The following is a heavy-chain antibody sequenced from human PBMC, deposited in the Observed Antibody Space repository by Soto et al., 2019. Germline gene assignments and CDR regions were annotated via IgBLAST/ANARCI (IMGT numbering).Heavy chain of an antibody. V-gene: IGHV4-34*01. CDR2: INHSGST. CDR3: ARIIAAAGARGSRTLDY. CDR1: GGSFSGYY. Sequence: KTSETLSLTCAVYGGSFSGYYWSWIRQPPGKGLEWIGEINHSGSTNYNPSLKSRVTISVDTSKNQFSLKLSSVTAADTAVYYCARIIAAAGARGSRTLDYWGQGTLVTVSS. J-gene: IGHJ4*02. D-gene: IGHD6-13*01.